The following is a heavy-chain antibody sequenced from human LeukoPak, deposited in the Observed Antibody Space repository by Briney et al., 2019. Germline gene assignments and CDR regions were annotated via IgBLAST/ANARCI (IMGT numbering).Heavy chain of an antibody. CDR1: GFTFSSYA. J-gene: IGHJ6*02. Sequence: PGGSLRLSCAASGFTFSSYAMPWVRQAPGKGLEWVAVISYDGSNKYYADSVKGRFTISRDNSKNTLYLQMNSLRAEDTAVYYCARDQDGMDVWGQGTTVTVSS. CDR2: ISYDGSNK. V-gene: IGHV3-30-3*01. CDR3: ARDQDGMDV.